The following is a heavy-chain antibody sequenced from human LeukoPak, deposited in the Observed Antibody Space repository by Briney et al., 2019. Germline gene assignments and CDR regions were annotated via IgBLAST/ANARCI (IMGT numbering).Heavy chain of an antibody. D-gene: IGHD1-1*01. CDR1: GFTFSSYG. CDR2: IRYDGSNK. J-gene: IGHJ3*02. V-gene: IGHV3-30*02. CDR3: ANTELEGNRYDAFDI. Sequence: GGSLRLSCAASGFTFSSYGMHWVRQAPGKGLEWVAFIRYDGSNKYYADSVKGRFTISRDNSKNTLYLQMNSLRAEDTAVYYCANTELEGNRYDAFDIWGQGTMVTVSS.